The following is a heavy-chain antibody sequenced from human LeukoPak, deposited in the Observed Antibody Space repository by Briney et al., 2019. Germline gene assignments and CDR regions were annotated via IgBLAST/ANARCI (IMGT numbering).Heavy chain of an antibody. D-gene: IGHD6-19*01. CDR2: INAGNGNT. CDR3: ARDYSSGWYLFFDY. J-gene: IGHJ4*02. CDR1: GYTFTSYA. V-gene: IGHV1-3*01. Sequence: ASVKVSCKASGYTFTSYAMHWVRQAPGQRLEWMGWINAGNGNTKYSQKFQGRVTITRDTSASTAYMELSSLRSEDTAVYYCARDYSSGWYLFFDYWGQGTLVTVSS.